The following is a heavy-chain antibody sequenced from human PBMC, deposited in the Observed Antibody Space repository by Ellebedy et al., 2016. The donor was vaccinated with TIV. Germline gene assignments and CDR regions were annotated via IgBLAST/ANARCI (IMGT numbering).Heavy chain of an antibody. CDR1: GYTFTGYY. D-gene: IGHD6-19*01. J-gene: IGHJ3*02. V-gene: IGHV1-2*02. Sequence: ASVKVSXXASGYTFTGYYMHWVRQAPGQGLEWMGWINPNSGGTNYAQKFQGRVTMTRDTSISTAYMELSRLRSDDTAVYYCASHTKSSGWYDPDNAFDIWGQGTMVTVSS. CDR2: INPNSGGT. CDR3: ASHTKSSGWYDPDNAFDI.